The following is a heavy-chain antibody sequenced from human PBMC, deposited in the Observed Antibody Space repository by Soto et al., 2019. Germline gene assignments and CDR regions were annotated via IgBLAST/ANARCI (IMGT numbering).Heavy chain of an antibody. J-gene: IGHJ4*02. D-gene: IGHD1-26*01. CDR2: IYHSGST. CDR3: ASCFFYSTAPGDY. CDR1: GGSISSGGYS. V-gene: IGHV4-30-2*01. Sequence: SETLSLTCAVPGGSISSGGYSWRWIRQPPGKGLEWIGYIYHSGSTYYNPSLKSRVTISVDRSKNQFSLKLSSVTAADTSVYYCASCFFYSTAPGDYWGQGILVTVPS.